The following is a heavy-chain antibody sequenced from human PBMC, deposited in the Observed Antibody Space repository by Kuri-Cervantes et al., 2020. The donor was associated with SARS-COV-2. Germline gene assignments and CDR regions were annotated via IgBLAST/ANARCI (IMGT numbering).Heavy chain of an antibody. CDR3: ARVAATTWGAFDI. CDR2: IKQDGSEK. Sequence: GGSLRLSCAASGFTFSSYWMSWVRQAPGKGLEWVANIKQDGSEKYYVDSVKGRFTISRGNAKNSLYLQMNSLRAEDTAVYYCARVAATTWGAFDIWGQGTMVTVSS. CDR1: GFTFSSYW. J-gene: IGHJ3*02. V-gene: IGHV3-7*01. D-gene: IGHD2-15*01.